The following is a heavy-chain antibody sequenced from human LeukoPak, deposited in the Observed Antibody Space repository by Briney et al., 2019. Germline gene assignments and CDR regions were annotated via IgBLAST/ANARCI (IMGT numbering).Heavy chain of an antibody. Sequence: ASVKVSCKASGYTFTSYDINWVRQATGQGLEWMGWMNPNSGNTGYAQKFQGRVTITRNTSISTAYMELSSLRSEDTAVHYCARAGRYYGSGSYYIGYWGQGTLVTVSS. CDR3: ARAGRYYGSGSYYIGY. CDR1: GYTFTSYD. CDR2: MNPNSGNT. V-gene: IGHV1-8*03. J-gene: IGHJ4*02. D-gene: IGHD3-10*01.